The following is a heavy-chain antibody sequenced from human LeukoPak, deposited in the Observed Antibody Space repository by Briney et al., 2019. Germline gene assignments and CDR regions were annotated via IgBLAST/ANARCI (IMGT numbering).Heavy chain of an antibody. Sequence: ASVKVSCKASGYTFTDYALHWVRQTPGQSLEWMGWITTGRGETRYSQEFQRRITFTRDTSASTVYMDLSDLRSEDTAVYYCARGGKQWRGGNYFDSWGQGTLVAVSS. CDR1: GYTFTDYA. CDR2: ITTGRGET. D-gene: IGHD6-19*01. V-gene: IGHV1-3*03. J-gene: IGHJ4*02. CDR3: ARGGKQWRGGNYFDS.